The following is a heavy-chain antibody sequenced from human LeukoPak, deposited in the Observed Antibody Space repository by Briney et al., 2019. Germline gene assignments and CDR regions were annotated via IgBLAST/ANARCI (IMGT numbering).Heavy chain of an antibody. V-gene: IGHV4-39*07. Sequence: SETLSLTCTVSGGSISSSSYYWSWIRQPPGKGLEWIGSIYYSGSTYYNPSLKGRVTISVDTSKNQFSLKLSSVTAADTAVYYCASLKQWLVHNWFDPWGQGTLVTVSS. J-gene: IGHJ5*02. CDR1: GGSISSSSYY. CDR3: ASLKQWLVHNWFDP. D-gene: IGHD6-19*01. CDR2: IYYSGST.